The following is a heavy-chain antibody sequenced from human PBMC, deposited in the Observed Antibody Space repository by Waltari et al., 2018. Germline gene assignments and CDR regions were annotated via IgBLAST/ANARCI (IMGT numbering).Heavy chain of an antibody. CDR3: ARDYYSDYVFDY. CDR2: TSAQNDDT. J-gene: IGHJ4*02. Sequence: QVQLVQSGSEVKNPGASVKVSCKASGYSFTSYGISWVRQAPGQGLEWMGLTSAQNDDTNYVQGFQGRITMTTDTSTNTAYMELRSLTSDDTAVYFCARDYYSDYVFDYWGQGTLVIVSS. D-gene: IGHD4-17*01. V-gene: IGHV1-18*01. CDR1: GYSFTSYG.